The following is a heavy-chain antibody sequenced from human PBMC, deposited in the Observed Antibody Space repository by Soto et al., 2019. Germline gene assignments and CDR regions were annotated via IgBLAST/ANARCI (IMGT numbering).Heavy chain of an antibody. Sequence: SETLSLSFAVSGYSISSGYYWCWIRQTPGKGLEWIGSIYHSGSTYYNPSLKSRVTISVDTSKNQFSLKLSSVTAADTAVYYCERGSGKYSSSWVYYYYYGMDVWAQGTTVTVSS. D-gene: IGHD6-13*01. V-gene: IGHV4-38-2*01. CDR1: GYSISSGYY. CDR3: ERGSGKYSSSWVYYYYYGMDV. CDR2: IYHSGST. J-gene: IGHJ6*02.